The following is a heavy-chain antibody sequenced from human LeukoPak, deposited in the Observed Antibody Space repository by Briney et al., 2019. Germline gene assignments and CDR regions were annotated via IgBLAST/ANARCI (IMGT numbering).Heavy chain of an antibody. D-gene: IGHD4-11*01. V-gene: IGHV3-74*01. CDR3: VREDYSNPDAFDI. CDR1: GFTFSSYW. Sequence: AGSLRLSCAASGFTFSSYWIHWVRQTPGKGLVWVARINTDGSSTSYADSVKGRFTISRDNAKKTLHLQMNSLSAEDTAVYYCVREDYSNPDAFDIWGQGTMVTVSS. CDR2: INTDGSST. J-gene: IGHJ3*02.